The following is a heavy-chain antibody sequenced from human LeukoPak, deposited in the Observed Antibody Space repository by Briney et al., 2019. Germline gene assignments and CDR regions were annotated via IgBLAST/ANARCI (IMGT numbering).Heavy chain of an antibody. J-gene: IGHJ4*02. Sequence: GGSLRLSCAASGFTFSGYAMHWVRQAPGKGLEWVAVISYDGRNEHYADSVKGRFTISRDNSKNTVFLQMNTLRTEDTAVYFCAKDKPIDYWGQGTLVTVSS. CDR1: GFTFSGYA. CDR3: AKDKPIDY. D-gene: IGHD1-14*01. V-gene: IGHV3-30*04. CDR2: ISYDGRNE.